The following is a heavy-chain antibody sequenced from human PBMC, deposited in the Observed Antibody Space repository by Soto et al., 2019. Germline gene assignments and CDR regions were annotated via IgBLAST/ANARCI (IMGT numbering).Heavy chain of an antibody. CDR2: IIPIFGTA. CDR1: GYTFTSYA. J-gene: IGHJ4*02. CDR3: ARDGGSGSYYNPYYSDY. Sequence: ASVKVSCKASGYTFTSYAMHWVRQAPGQRLEWMGGIIPIFGTANYAQRFQGRVTITADESTSTAYMELSSLRSEDTAVYYCARDGGSGSYYNPYYSDYWGQGTLVTVSS. V-gene: IGHV1-69*13. D-gene: IGHD3-10*01.